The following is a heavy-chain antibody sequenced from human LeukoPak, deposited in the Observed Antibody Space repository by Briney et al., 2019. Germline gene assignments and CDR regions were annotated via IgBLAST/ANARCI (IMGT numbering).Heavy chain of an antibody. J-gene: IGHJ6*01. CDR1: GGTFSSYA. V-gene: IGHV1-69*13. Sequence: SVKVSCKASGGTFSSYAISWVRQAPGQGLEWVGGIIPIFGTANYAQKFQGRVTITADESTSTAYMELSSLRSEDTAVYYCARGGGYSYGPSDYYYGMDVWGQGTTVTVSS. CDR3: ARGGGYSYGPSDYYYGMDV. CDR2: IIPIFGTA. D-gene: IGHD5-18*01.